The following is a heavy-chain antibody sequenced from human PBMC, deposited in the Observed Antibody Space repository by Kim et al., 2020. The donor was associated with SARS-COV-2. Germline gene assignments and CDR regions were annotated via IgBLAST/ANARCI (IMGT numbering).Heavy chain of an antibody. V-gene: IGHV3-23*01. Sequence: GGSLRLSCAASGFTFSSYAMSWVRQAPGKGLEWVSAISGSGGSTYYADSVKGRFTISRDNSKNTLYLQMNSLRAEDTAVYYCAKDVPERGDYYYYGMDVWGQGTTVTVSS. CDR2: ISGSGGST. J-gene: IGHJ6*02. CDR3: AKDVPERGDYYYYGMDV. D-gene: IGHD3-16*01. CDR1: GFTFSSYA.